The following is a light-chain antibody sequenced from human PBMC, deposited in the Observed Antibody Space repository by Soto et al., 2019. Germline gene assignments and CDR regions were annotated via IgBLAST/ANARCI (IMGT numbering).Light chain of an antibody. Sequence: QSVLTQPPSASGSPGQSVTISCSGTSSDIGAYNYVSWYQQHPGKAPKLMIYDVFKRPSGVPDRFSGSKSGNTASLTVSGLQAEDESDYYSTSYAGSNNVCVFGPGTKVTV. V-gene: IGLV2-8*01. CDR2: DVF. CDR1: SSDIGAYNY. J-gene: IGLJ1*01. CDR3: TSYAGSNNVCV.